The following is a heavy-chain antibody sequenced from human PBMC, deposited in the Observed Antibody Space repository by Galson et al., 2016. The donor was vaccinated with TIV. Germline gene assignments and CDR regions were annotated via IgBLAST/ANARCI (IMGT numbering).Heavy chain of an antibody. J-gene: IGHJ2*01. D-gene: IGHD1-26*01. V-gene: IGHV1-69*04. CDR1: GGTFSNYA. CDR2: IIPILGIA. Sequence: SVKASCKASGGTFSNYAISWVRQAPGQGLEWMGRIIPILGIANYAEKIQGRATITADKSTSTAYMELSSLRSDDTAVYYCARGTEVGATAYWYFDPWGRGTLVTVSS. CDR3: ARGTEVGATAYWYFDP.